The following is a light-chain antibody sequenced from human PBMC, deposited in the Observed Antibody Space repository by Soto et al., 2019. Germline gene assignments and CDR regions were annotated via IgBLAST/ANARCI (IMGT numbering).Light chain of an antibody. CDR2: DSS. Sequence: EIVLTQSPHTLSLFPGERATLSCRASQNVGNYLAWYQEKPGQAPRLLISDSSNRATGIPARFSGSGSGTDFTLTISSLEPEDFAVYYCQQYGSAPRTFGQGAKVDI. CDR1: QNVGNY. V-gene: IGKV3-11*01. J-gene: IGKJ1*01. CDR3: QQYGSAPRT.